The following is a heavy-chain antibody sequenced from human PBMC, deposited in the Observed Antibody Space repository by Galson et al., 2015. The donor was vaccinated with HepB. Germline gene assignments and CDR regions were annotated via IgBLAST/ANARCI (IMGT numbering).Heavy chain of an antibody. J-gene: IGHJ4*02. D-gene: IGHD2-15*01. V-gene: IGHV5-51*01. CDR2: IFPGDSDT. CDR1: GYTFSNHW. CDR3: STEYCTGVNCYPKY. Sequence: QSGAEVKKPGESLKISCQGSGYTFSNHWIGWVRELPGKGLECIGIIFPGDSDTRYSPSFQGLVTISADNSISTAFLQWNSLKTSDTAIYYCSTEYCTGVNCYPKYWGPGTLVTVSS.